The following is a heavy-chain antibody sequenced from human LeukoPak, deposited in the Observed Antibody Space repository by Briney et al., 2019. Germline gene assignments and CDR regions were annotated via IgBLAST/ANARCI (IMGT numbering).Heavy chain of an antibody. CDR3: ARARMTTVKFFDY. CDR1: GGSFSGYY. Sequence: SETLSLTCVFYGGSFSGYYWSWIRQPPGKGLEGIGESNHSGSTNYNPSLKSRVAISVDTSKNQFSMKLSSVTAADTAVYYRARARMTTVKFFDYWGQGTLVTVSS. D-gene: IGHD4-17*01. J-gene: IGHJ4*02. CDR2: SNHSGST. V-gene: IGHV4-34*01.